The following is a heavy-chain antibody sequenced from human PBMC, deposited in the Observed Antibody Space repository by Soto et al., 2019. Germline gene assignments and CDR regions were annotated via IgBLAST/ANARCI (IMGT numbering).Heavy chain of an antibody. D-gene: IGHD3-3*01. Sequence: PSETLSLTCPVSGGSISSGGYSWSWVRQPPGKGLEWIGYIYHSGSTYYNPSLKSRVTISVDRSKNQVSLKLNSVTAADTAVYICVSGYQWVGFDYWGQGTLVTVSS. CDR3: VSGYQWVGFDY. CDR2: IYHSGST. J-gene: IGHJ4*02. CDR1: GGSISSGGYS. V-gene: IGHV4-30-2*01.